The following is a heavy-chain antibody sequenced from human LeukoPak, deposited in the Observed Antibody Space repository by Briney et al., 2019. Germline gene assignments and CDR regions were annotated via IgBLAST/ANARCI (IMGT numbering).Heavy chain of an antibody. CDR2: ISYDGSNK. CDR3: ARDLQPGPIVVVYY. V-gene: IGHV3-30-3*01. D-gene: IGHD3-22*01. J-gene: IGHJ4*02. Sequence: GGSLRLSCAASGFTFSSYAMRWVRQAPGKGLEWVAVISYDGSNKYYADSVKGRFTIPRDNSKNTLYLQMNSLRAEDTAVYYCARDLQPGPIVVVYYWGQGTLVTVSS. CDR1: GFTFSSYA.